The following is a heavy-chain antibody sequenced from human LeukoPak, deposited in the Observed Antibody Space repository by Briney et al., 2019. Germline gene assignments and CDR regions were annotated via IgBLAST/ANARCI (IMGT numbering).Heavy chain of an antibody. CDR1: GGSISSSSYY. D-gene: IGHD2-2*01. Sequence: TTSETLSLTCTVSGGSISSSSYYWGWIRQPPGKGLEWIGSIYYSGSTYYNPSLKSRVTISVDTSKNQFSLKLSSVTAADTAVYYCARHSPSYCSSTSCRADDAFDIWGQGTMVTVSS. J-gene: IGHJ3*02. CDR2: IYYSGST. CDR3: ARHSPSYCSSTSCRADDAFDI. V-gene: IGHV4-39*01.